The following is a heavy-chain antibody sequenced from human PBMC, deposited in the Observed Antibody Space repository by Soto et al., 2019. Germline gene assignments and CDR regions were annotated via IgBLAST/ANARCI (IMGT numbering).Heavy chain of an antibody. D-gene: IGHD6-13*01. CDR1: GFTFSSYA. Sequence: GGSLRLSCAASGFTFSSYAMSWVRQAPGKGLEWVSAISGSGGSTYYADSVKGRFTITRDNSKNTLYLQMNSLRAEATTVYICAKPAAPRQLVLFDYWGQGTLVTVSS. CDR2: ISGSGGST. J-gene: IGHJ4*02. V-gene: IGHV3-23*01. CDR3: AKPAAPRQLVLFDY.